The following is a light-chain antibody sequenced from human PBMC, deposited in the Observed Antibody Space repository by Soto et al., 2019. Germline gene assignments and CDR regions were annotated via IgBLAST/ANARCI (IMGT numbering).Light chain of an antibody. CDR1: QSISSR. J-gene: IGKJ2*01. Sequence: DLPMTQSPSTLSASVGDRITITCRASQSISSRLAWYQQKPGKAPKLLISDASTLDSGVPSRFSGSGSGTEFTLTISSLRPDDFATYYCQHYDSYPVTFGQGTKLEIK. V-gene: IGKV1-5*01. CDR3: QHYDSYPVT. CDR2: DAS.